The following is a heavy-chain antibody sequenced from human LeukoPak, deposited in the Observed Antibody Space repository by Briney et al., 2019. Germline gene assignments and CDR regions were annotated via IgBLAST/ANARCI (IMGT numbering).Heavy chain of an antibody. CDR1: GYTFISYG. V-gene: IGHV1-18*01. Sequence: ASVKVSCKASGYTFISYGITWVRQAPGQGLEWMGWINANNGNTNYAQKLQGRVTMTTDTSASTVYMEMRSLTSDDTAVYYCTRGPIAAAGDYWGQGTLVTVSS. J-gene: IGHJ4*02. D-gene: IGHD6-13*01. CDR3: TRGPIAAAGDY. CDR2: INANNGNT.